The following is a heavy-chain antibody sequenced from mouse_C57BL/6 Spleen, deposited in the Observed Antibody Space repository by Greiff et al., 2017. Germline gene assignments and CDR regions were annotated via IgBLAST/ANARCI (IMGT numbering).Heavy chain of an antibody. J-gene: IGHJ3*01. CDR2: IDPSGSYT. V-gene: IGHV1-50*01. Sequence: QVQLQQPGAELVKPGASVKLSCKASGYTFTSYWMQWVKQRPGQGLEWIGEIDPSGSYTNYNQKFKGKATLTVDTSSSTAYMQLSSLTSEDSAVYYCARYYSNYGGFAYWGQGTLVTVSA. D-gene: IGHD2-5*01. CDR1: GYTFTSYW. CDR3: ARYYSNYGGFAY.